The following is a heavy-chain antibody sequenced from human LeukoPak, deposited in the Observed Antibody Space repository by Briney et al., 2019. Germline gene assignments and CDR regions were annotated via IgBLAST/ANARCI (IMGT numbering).Heavy chain of an antibody. J-gene: IGHJ6*02. CDR1: GGSFSGYY. CDR2: INHSGST. CDR3: ARGGKYCSSTSCPGEYYYYGMDV. Sequence: SETLSLTCAVYGGSFSGYYWSWIRQPPGKGLEWIGEINHSGSTNYNPSLKSRVTISVDTSKNQFSLKLSSVTAADTAVYYCARGGKYCSSTSCPGEYYYYGMDVWGQGTTVTVSS. D-gene: IGHD2-2*01. V-gene: IGHV4-34*01.